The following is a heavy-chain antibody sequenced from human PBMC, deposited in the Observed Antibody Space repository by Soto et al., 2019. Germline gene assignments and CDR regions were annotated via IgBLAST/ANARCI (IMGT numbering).Heavy chain of an antibody. Sequence: QVQLVESGGGVVQPGRSLRLSCAASGFTFSSYGMHWVRQAPGQGLEWVAVISYDGSNKYYADSVKGRFTITRDNSKNTLYLQMSSLRAEDTAVYYCAKDMVDMATISLPFDYWCQGNLVTVSS. CDR2: ISYDGSNK. CDR3: AKDMVDMATISLPFDY. J-gene: IGHJ4*02. V-gene: IGHV3-30*18. D-gene: IGHD5-12*01. CDR1: GFTFSSYG.